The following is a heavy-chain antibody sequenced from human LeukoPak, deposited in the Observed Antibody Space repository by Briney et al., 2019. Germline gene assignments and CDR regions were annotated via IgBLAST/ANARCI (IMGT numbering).Heavy chain of an antibody. Sequence: PGRSLRLSCAASGFTFDDYAMHWVRQAPGKGLEWVSGISWNSGSIGYADSVKGRFTISRDNAKNTVSLQMNSLKAEDTAVYYCGTVFDHWGPGILVTVSS. CDR3: GTVFDH. V-gene: IGHV3-9*01. J-gene: IGHJ4*02. CDR1: GFTFDDYA. CDR2: ISWNSGSI.